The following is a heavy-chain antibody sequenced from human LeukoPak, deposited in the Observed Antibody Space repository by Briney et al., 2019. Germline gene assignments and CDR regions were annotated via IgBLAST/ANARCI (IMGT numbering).Heavy chain of an antibody. V-gene: IGHV6-1*01. CDR2: TYYRSTWYN. CDR3: ARAVAGTIGGY. CDR1: GDSVSSNSVT. Sequence: SQTLSLTCAISGDSVSSNSVTWNWIRQSPSRGLEWLGRTYYRSTWYNDYAVSVRGRITVNPDTSKNQFSLQLNSVTPEDTAVYYCARAVAGTIGGYWGQGTLVTVSS. J-gene: IGHJ4*02. D-gene: IGHD6-19*01.